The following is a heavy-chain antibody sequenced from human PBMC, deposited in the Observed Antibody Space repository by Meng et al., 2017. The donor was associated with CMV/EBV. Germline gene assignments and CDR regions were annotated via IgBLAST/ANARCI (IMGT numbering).Heavy chain of an antibody. CDR3: ARGGATALDY. CDR1: GFTFSSYD. V-gene: IGHV3-13*03. J-gene: IGHJ4*02. CDR2: IGTAGGT. Sequence: GESLKISCAACGFTFSSYDMHWVRQATGKGLEWVSAIGTAGGTYYPGSVKGQFTISRENAKNSLYLQMNSLRAGDTAVYYCARGGATALDYWGQGTLVTVSS. D-gene: IGHD5-24*01.